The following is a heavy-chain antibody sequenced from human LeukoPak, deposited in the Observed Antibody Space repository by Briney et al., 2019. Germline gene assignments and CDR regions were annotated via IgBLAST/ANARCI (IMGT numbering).Heavy chain of an antibody. CDR3: ARSASGYDS. V-gene: IGHV3-74*01. D-gene: IGHD5-12*01. CDR2: IDDDGAGT. CDR1: GFPFSGYW. J-gene: IGHJ5*02. Sequence: GGSLRLSCAASGFPFSGYWMHWVRQAPGKGLVWVSRIDDDGAGTTYADSVKGRFTISRDNAKNTLYLQMNSLRVEDTAVYYCARSASGYDSWGQGTLVTVSS.